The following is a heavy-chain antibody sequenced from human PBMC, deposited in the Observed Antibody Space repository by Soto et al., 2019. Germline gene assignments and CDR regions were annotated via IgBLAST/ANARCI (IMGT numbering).Heavy chain of an antibody. D-gene: IGHD3-16*01. V-gene: IGHV4-39*01. CDR3: ARHGLRDDVLFIHFDS. Sequence: SETLSLTCTVSGGSMSSSSYYWGWIRQPPGKGLEWIGSIYYSGTTYYNPSLKSRVTIFVDTSKNQFFLRLTSVTAADMAVYYCARHGLRDDVLFIHFDSWGQGALVTVSS. J-gene: IGHJ4*02. CDR1: GGSMSSSSYY. CDR2: IYYSGTT.